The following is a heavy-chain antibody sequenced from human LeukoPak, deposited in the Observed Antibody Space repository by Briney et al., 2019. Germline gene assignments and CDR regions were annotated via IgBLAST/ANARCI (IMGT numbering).Heavy chain of an antibody. Sequence: QPGGSLRLSCAASGFTFSSYAMSWVRQAPGKGLEWVSAISGSGGSTYYADSVKGRFTISRDNSKNTLYLQMNSLRAEDTAVYYCAKALAYLGITMVRGVIEGYYFDYWGQGTLVTVSS. CDR3: AKALAYLGITMVRGVIEGYYFDY. D-gene: IGHD3-10*01. CDR2: ISGSGGST. J-gene: IGHJ4*02. CDR1: GFTFSSYA. V-gene: IGHV3-23*01.